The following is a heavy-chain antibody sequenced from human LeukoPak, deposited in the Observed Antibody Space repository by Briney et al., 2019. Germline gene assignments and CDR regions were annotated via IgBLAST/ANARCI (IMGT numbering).Heavy chain of an antibody. CDR3: ATSTGSSNLGY. CDR2: ISYSGST. CDR1: GGPISSSSYY. J-gene: IGHJ4*02. D-gene: IGHD6-13*01. Sequence: SETLSLTCTVSGGPISSSSYYWGWIRQPPGKGLEWIGSISYSGSTSYSPSLKSRVTISVDTSKNLFSLKLMFVTAADMAVYYCATSTGSSNLGYWGQGTLVTVSS. V-gene: IGHV4-39*01.